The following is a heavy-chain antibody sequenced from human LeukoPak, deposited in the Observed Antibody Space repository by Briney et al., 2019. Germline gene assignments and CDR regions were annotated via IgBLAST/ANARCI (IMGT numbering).Heavy chain of an antibody. J-gene: IGHJ4*02. CDR1: GFTLSSYG. D-gene: IGHD5-18*01. CDR3: AKSFGYSYGSLDY. CDR2: IWYDGSNK. Sequence: GGSLRLSCAASGFTLSSYGMHWVRQAPGKGLEWVAVIWYDGSNKEYADSVKGRFTISRDNSKNTLYLQMNSLRAEDTAVYYCAKSFGYSYGSLDYWGQGTLVTVSS. V-gene: IGHV3-33*06.